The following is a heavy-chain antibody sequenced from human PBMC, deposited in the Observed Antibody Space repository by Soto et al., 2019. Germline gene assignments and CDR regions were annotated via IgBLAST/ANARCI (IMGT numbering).Heavy chain of an antibody. D-gene: IGHD5-12*01. V-gene: IGHV1-18*01. Sequence: ASVKVSCKASGYSFFTYDISWVRQAPGQGLEWMGWISTYSGDTKYAQKFQGRVTMTTDTSTTTAYLELRSLRSDDTAVYYCARHHGPTTSENWFDPWGQGTLVTVSS. J-gene: IGHJ5*02. CDR3: ARHHGPTTSENWFDP. CDR1: GYSFFTYD. CDR2: ISTYSGDT.